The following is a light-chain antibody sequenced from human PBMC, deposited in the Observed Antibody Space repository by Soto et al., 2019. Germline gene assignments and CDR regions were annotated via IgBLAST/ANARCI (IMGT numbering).Light chain of an antibody. CDR2: DAS. CDR3: QQYNNWPPWT. V-gene: IGKV3-15*01. J-gene: IGKJ1*01. Sequence: EIVLTQSPAILSVSPGERATLSCRASQSISRSLAWYQQKPGQAPRLLISDASTRATGIPARFSGSGSGTESTLTISSLQSEDFAVYYCQQYNNWPPWTFGQGTKVDI. CDR1: QSISRS.